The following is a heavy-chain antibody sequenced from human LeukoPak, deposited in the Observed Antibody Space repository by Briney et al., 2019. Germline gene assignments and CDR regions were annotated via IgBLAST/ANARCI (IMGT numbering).Heavy chain of an antibody. CDR1: GGSISSYY. CDR3: ALNYYGSGGTFDY. V-gene: IGHV4-59*01. J-gene: IGHJ4*02. CDR2: IYYSGST. Sequence: SETLSLTCTVSGGSISSYYWSWIRQPPGKGLEWIGYIYYSGSTNYNPSLKSRVTISVDTSKNQFSLKLSSVTAADTAAYYCALNYYGSGGTFDYWGQGTLVTVSS. D-gene: IGHD3-10*01.